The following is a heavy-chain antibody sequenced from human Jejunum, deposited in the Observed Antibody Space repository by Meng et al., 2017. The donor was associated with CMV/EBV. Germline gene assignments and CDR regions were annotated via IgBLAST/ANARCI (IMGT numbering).Heavy chain of an antibody. Sequence: AMQWVRQAPGKGLEWLSVLSYDGNNKYYADSVKGRFTLSRDISNDTVHLQMNSLRPEDSAVYYCARAVASYHYYYYGMDVWGPGTTVTVSS. D-gene: IGHD6-19*01. CDR1: A. V-gene: IGHV3-30-3*01. CDR3: ARAVASYHYYYYGMDV. CDR2: LSYDGNNK. J-gene: IGHJ6*02.